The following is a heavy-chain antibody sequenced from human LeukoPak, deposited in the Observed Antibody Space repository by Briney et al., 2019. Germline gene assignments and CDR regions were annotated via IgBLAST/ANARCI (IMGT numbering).Heavy chain of an antibody. CDR1: GGSISSGTYY. CDR3: ARGRDGYNFLNRGEYYYFDY. J-gene: IGHJ4*02. Sequence: PSQTLSLTCTVPGGSISSGTYYWSWIRQPAGKGLEWIGRFYTSGSTNYNPSLKSRVTISVDTSKNQFSLKLSSVTAADTAVYYCARGRDGYNFLNRGEYYYFDYWGQGTLVTVSS. CDR2: FYTSGST. D-gene: IGHD5-24*01. V-gene: IGHV4-61*02.